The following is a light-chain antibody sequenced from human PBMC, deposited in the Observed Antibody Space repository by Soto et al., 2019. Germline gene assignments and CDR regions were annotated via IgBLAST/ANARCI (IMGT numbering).Light chain of an antibody. CDR2: EVS. Sequence: QSALAQPASVSGSPGQSITISCTGTNSDVGVYNYVSWYQQHPGKAPKLVIYEVSNRPSGVSNRFSGSKSGNTASLTISGLQAVDEADYYCSSYTSSSTPLYVFGTGTKVTVL. CDR3: SSYTSSSTPLYV. J-gene: IGLJ1*01. V-gene: IGLV2-14*01. CDR1: NSDVGVYNY.